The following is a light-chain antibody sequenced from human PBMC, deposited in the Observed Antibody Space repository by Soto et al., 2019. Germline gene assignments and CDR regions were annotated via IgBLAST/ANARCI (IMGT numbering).Light chain of an antibody. J-gene: IGLJ1*01. CDR1: SSDVGAYNY. CDR3: TSYKTTSTYV. CDR2: DVS. Sequence: QSVLTQPASVSGSPGQSITISCTGTSSDVGAYNYVSWYQQDPGEAPKVMIYDVSNRPSGVSHRLSASKSGNTASLTISGPQADDGADFSCTSYKTTSTYVFGSGTKATAL. V-gene: IGLV2-14*01.